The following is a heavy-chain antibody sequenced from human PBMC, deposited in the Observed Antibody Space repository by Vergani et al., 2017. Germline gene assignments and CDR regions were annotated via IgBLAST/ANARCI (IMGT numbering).Heavy chain of an antibody. V-gene: IGHV1-69*02. CDR3: AIGKFWSGYSNYFDY. D-gene: IGHD3-3*01. CDR2: IIPILGIA. J-gene: IGHJ4*02. CDR1: GGTFSSYT. Sequence: QVQLVQSGAEVKKPGSSEKVSCKASGGTFSSYTISWVRQAPGQGLEWRGRIIPILGIANYAQKFQGRVTITADKYTSTAYMELSSLRSEDTAVYYCAIGKFWSGYSNYFDYGGQGTLVTVSS.